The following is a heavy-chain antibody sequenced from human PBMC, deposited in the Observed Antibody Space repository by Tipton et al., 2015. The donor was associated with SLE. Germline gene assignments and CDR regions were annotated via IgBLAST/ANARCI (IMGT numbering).Heavy chain of an antibody. Sequence: TLSLTCTVSGGSISSYYWSWIRQPPGKGLEWIGYIYYSGSTNYNPSLKSRVTISVDTSKNQFSLKLSSVTAADTAVYYCARVGIAVAGTNYYYGMDVWDQGP. CDR2: IYYSGST. CDR3: ARVGIAVAGTNYYYGMDV. CDR1: GGSISSYY. V-gene: IGHV4-59*01. J-gene: IGHJ6*02. D-gene: IGHD6-19*01.